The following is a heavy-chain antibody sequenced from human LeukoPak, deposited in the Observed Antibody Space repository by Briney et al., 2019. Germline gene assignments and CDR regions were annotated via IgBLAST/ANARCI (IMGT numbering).Heavy chain of an antibody. CDR3: AKARALYYYYYGMDV. V-gene: IGHV3-9*01. Sequence: GGSLRLSCAASGFTFDDYAMHWVRQAPGKGLEWVSGISWNSGSIGYADSVKGRFTISRDNAKNSLYLQMNSLRAEDTALYYCAKARALYYYYYGMDVWGRGTTVTVSS. CDR1: GFTFDDYA. CDR2: ISWNSGSI. J-gene: IGHJ6*02.